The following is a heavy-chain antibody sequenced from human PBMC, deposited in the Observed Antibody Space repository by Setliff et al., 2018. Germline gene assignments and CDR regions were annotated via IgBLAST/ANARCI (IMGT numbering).Heavy chain of an antibody. CDR3: ARGKTFFGSFIRAFDI. V-gene: IGHV4-59*11. CDR1: GGSIDSHY. Sequence: SETLSLTCSVSGGSIDSHYWSWIRQPPGKGLEWIGSIYYSGNTNYNPSLKSRVTISIDTSKNQFPLKLSSVTAADTAVYHCARGKTFFGSFIRAFDIWGQGRMVTVSS. J-gene: IGHJ3*02. CDR2: IYYSGNT. D-gene: IGHD3-3*01.